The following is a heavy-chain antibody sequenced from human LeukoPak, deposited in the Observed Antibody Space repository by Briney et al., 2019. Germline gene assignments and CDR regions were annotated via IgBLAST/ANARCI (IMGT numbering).Heavy chain of an antibody. Sequence: SETLSLTCTVSGDSISSYSWSWLRQPPGKDLEWIGYIYTNGNTNYNLYLKSRVTISVDTSKNQLSLKLSSVTAADTAVYYCARPSTPGGYNWFDPWGQGTLVTVSA. V-gene: IGHV4-4*09. J-gene: IGHJ5*02. CDR2: IYTNGNT. CDR1: GDSISSYS. CDR3: ARPSTPGGYNWFDP. D-gene: IGHD2-2*01.